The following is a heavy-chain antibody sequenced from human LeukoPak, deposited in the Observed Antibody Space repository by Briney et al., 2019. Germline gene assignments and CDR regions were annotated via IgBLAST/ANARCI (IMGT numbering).Heavy chain of an antibody. CDR1: GFTFSSYW. J-gene: IGHJ1*01. CDR3: ARDPHPRYYYDSSGYYAEYFQH. CDR2: IKQDGSEK. Sequence: GGSLRLSCAASGFTFSSYWISWVRQAPGKGLEWVANIKQDGSEKYYVDSVKGRFTISRDNAKNSLYLQMNSLRAEDTAVYYCARDPHPRYYYDSSGYYAEYFQHWGQGTLVTVSS. D-gene: IGHD3-22*01. V-gene: IGHV3-7*01.